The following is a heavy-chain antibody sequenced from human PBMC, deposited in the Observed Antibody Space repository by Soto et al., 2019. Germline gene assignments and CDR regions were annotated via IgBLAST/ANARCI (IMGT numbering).Heavy chain of an antibody. CDR3: AREYYDSSCYDDLGAFDI. CDR2: ISSSGSTI. Sequence: GGSLRVSCAASGFTFSSYEMNWVRQAPGKGLEWVSYISSSGSTIYYADSVKGRFTISRDHAKNSLYLQMHSLRAEDTAVYYCAREYYDSSCYDDLGAFDIWGQGTMVTVSS. V-gene: IGHV3-48*03. CDR1: GFTFSSYE. D-gene: IGHD3-22*01. J-gene: IGHJ3*02.